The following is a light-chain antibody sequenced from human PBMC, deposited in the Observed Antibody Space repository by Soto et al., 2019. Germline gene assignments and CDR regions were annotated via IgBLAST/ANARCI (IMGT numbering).Light chain of an antibody. J-gene: IGKJ1*01. CDR1: QSIRSD. CDR3: QQGFSRPRT. CDR2: TTS. V-gene: IGKV1-39*01. Sequence: DIQMTQSPSSLSAYVGDRVIITCRASQSIRSDLNWYQQRPGKAPKLLIYTTSNLESDVPSRFSGSGSGTDFTLTINNLQPGDFATDICQQGFSRPRTFGQGTTVEIK.